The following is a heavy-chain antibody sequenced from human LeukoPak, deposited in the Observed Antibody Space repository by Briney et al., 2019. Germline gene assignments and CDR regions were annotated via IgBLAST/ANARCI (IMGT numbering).Heavy chain of an antibody. J-gene: IGHJ4*02. CDR2: TYYRSKWSN. Sequence: SQTLSLTCAISGDSVSSNGVTWNWIRQSPSRGLEWLGRTYYRSKWSNDYAVSMKSRMTINPDTSKNQFSLRLNSVTPEDTAVYYCARVSGGVFGYWGQGTLVTVSS. D-gene: IGHD3-10*01. CDR1: GDSVSSNGVT. CDR3: ARVSGGVFGY. V-gene: IGHV6-1*01.